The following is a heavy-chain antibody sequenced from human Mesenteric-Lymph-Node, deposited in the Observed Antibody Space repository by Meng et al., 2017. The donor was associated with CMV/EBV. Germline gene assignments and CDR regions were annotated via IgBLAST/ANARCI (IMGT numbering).Heavy chain of an antibody. CDR1: GYSVTSYR. D-gene: IGHD5-18*01. CDR2: IYPGDSDT. V-gene: IGHV5-51*01. CDR3: ARRAGYSYGYYWFDP. J-gene: IGHJ5*02. Sequence: SGYSVTSYRIGWVRQMPGKGLEWMGIIYPGDSDTRYSPSFQGQVTISADKSISTASLQWSSLKASDTAMYYCARRAGYSYGYYWFDPWGQGTLVTVSS.